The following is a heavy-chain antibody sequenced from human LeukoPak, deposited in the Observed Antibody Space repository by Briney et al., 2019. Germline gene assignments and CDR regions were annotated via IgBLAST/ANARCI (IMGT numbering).Heavy chain of an antibody. CDR3: ALVPDSTGFDP. CDR2: IGTSGNT. D-gene: IGHD1-1*01. CDR1: GLTFSSYA. J-gene: IGHJ5*02. V-gene: IGHV3-23*01. Sequence: PGGSLRLYCAASGLTFSSYAMFWVRQAAGEGLEWVSGIGTSGNTYYADSVKGRFTISRDNSKNTLYLQMDSLRAEDTAVYYCALVPDSTGFDPWGQGTLVTASS.